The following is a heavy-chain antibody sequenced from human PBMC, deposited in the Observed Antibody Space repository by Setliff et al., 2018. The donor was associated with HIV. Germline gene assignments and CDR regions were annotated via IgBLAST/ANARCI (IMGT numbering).Heavy chain of an antibody. CDR1: GGSFSGFY. J-gene: IGHJ4*02. CDR3: ARGRKKTLAVSGTRYFDF. V-gene: IGHV4-34*01. D-gene: IGHD6-13*01. Sequence: SETLSLTCAVYGGSFSGFYWTFIRQSPGKGLEWIGEVTHSGSTTYDPSLKSRITISVDTSKNQFSLNLTSVTAADMGVYYCARGRKKTLAVSGTRYFDFWGQGTLVTVPS. CDR2: VTHSGST.